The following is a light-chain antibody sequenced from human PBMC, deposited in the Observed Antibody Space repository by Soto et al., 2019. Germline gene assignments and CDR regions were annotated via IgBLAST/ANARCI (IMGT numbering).Light chain of an antibody. V-gene: IGKV1-17*01. Sequence: DIQMTQSPSSLSASVGDRVTITCRASQGIRDALGWYQQKPGKAPKRLIYAASSLQSGVPSRFSGSGSGTEFTLSISRLQPEDFATYYWLQHNSYPQTFGQGTKVAIK. J-gene: IGKJ1*01. CDR1: QGIRDA. CDR3: LQHNSYPQT. CDR2: AAS.